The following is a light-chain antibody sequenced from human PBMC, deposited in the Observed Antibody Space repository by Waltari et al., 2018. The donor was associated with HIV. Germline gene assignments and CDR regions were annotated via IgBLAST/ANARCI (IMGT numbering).Light chain of an antibody. CDR1: QGIGNF. V-gene: IGKV1-NL1*01. CDR2: AAS. J-gene: IGKJ1*01. Sequence: DIQMSQSPSSLSASVGDIVTITCRANQGIGNFLAWYQQKPGGALKLLLTAASTLETGVPSRFSGSASGTAFTLTINSLQPEDFGTYYCQQYFDVPVTFGQGTKVEIK. CDR3: QQYFDVPVT.